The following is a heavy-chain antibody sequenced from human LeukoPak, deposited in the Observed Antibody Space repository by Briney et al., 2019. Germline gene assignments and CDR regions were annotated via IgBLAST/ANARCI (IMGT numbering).Heavy chain of an antibody. CDR2: ISSSGSTI. V-gene: IGHV3-48*03. J-gene: IGHJ4*02. D-gene: IGHD3-22*01. CDR3: ARSSRSITMIVVATERTTRPRYYFDY. Sequence: GGSLRLPCAASGFTFSSYEMNWVRQAPGKGLEWVSYISSSGSTIYYADSVKGRFTISRDNAKNSLYLQMNSLRAEDTAVYYCARSSRSITMIVVATERTTRPRYYFDYWGQGTLVTVSS. CDR1: GFTFSSYE.